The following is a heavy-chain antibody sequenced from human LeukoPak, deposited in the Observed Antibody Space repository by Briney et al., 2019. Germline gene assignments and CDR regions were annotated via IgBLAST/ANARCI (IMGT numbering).Heavy chain of an antibody. J-gene: IGHJ4*02. CDR3: ARDRPLSGYDFDS. Sequence: GGSLRLSCAASGFTFSSYAMSWVRQAPGKGLEWVSAISGSGGSTYYADSVKGRFTISRDNARNALYLQMNSLRAEDTAIYYCARDRPLSGYDFDSWGQGTLVTVSS. V-gene: IGHV3-23*01. CDR1: GFTFSSYA. D-gene: IGHD5-12*01. CDR2: ISGSGGST.